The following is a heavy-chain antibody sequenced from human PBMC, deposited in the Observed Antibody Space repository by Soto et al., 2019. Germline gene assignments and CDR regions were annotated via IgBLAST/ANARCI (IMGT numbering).Heavy chain of an antibody. CDR1: GGTINSGGYY. J-gene: IGHJ6*02. CDR3: ARFPSRAHYFAMAA. V-gene: IGHV4-31*03. Sequence: SETLSLTCSVSGGTINSGGYYWTWIRQHPGRGLECIGYIYYSGNTYYNPSLKSRLTISLDTSENQFSMKLNSVTVADTAVYYCARFPSRAHYFAMAAWGQGTAVTVSS. CDR2: IYYSGNT. D-gene: IGHD2-2*01.